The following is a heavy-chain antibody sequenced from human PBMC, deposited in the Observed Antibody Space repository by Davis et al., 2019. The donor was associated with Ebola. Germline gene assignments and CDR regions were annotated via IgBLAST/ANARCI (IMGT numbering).Heavy chain of an antibody. CDR2: ISFDGSKK. J-gene: IGHJ4*02. V-gene: IGHV3-30*03. CDR1: DFSFTNYG. D-gene: IGHD3-22*01. Sequence: PGGSLRLSCAASDFSFTNYGMHWVRQAPGKGLEWVAVISFDGSKKYYAESVKGRFTISRDNSKNTLYLQMSSLRAEDTAVFYCARAHFYDSSGHIDSWGQGTLVSVSS. CDR3: ARAHFYDSSGHIDS.